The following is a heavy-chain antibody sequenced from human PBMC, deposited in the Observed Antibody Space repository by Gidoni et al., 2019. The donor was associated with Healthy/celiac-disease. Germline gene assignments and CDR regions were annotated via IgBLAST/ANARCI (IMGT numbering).Heavy chain of an antibody. D-gene: IGHD6-13*01. J-gene: IGHJ4*02. CDR3: ARGSSWSTTCFDY. Sequence: QVQLVESGGGLVKPGGSLRLSCAASGFTFSDYYMSWIRQAPGKGLEWVSYISSSSSYTNYADSVKGRFTISRDNAKNSLYLQMNSLRAEDTAVYYCARGSSWSTTCFDYWGQGTLVTVSS. V-gene: IGHV3-11*05. CDR1: GFTFSDYY. CDR2: ISSSSSYT.